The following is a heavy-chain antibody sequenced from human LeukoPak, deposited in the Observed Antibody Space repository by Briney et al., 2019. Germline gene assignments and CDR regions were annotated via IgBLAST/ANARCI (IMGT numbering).Heavy chain of an antibody. D-gene: IGHD3-22*01. J-gene: IGHJ4*02. V-gene: IGHV3-23*01. CDR3: AKDWYYYDSSGPIDY. CDR2: ISGSGGST. Sequence: PSETLSLTCTVSGGSISSYYWSWVRQAPGKGLEWVSAISGSGGSTYYADSVKSRFTISRDNSKNTLYLQMNSLRAEDTAVYYCAKDWYYYDSSGPIDYWGQGTLVTVSS. CDR1: GGSISSYY.